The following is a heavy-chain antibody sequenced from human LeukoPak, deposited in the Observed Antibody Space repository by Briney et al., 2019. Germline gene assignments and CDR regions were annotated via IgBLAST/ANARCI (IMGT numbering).Heavy chain of an antibody. D-gene: IGHD3-22*01. V-gene: IGHV1-2*02. Sequence: GASVKVSCKASGYKFVDYYIHWVRQAPGQGLQWVGWVYPYNGDTKYAQKFQGRVTMTYDTSISTVYMELNRLRSDDTAIYYCARVRRYYDSSGPADRWGQGTLVTVSS. CDR1: GYKFVDYY. J-gene: IGHJ5*02. CDR3: ARVRRYYDSSGPADR. CDR2: VYPYNGDT.